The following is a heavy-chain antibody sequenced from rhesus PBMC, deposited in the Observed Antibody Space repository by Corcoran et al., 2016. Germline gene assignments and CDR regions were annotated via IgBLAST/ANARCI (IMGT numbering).Heavy chain of an antibody. J-gene: IGHJ4*01. CDR3: ARRSGGGPYFDY. CDR1: GFTFSGDG. Sequence: EVQLVESGGGLVQPGGSLRLSCAASGFTFSGDGMHWVRQASGKGLEWVALISYDGTKQYYADSVSDRFTISRVNSKNMVDLQMDSLNLEDTAVFYCARRSGGGPYFDYWGQGVLVTVSS. D-gene: IGHD2-39*01. V-gene: IGHV3-54*02. CDR2: ISYDGTKQ.